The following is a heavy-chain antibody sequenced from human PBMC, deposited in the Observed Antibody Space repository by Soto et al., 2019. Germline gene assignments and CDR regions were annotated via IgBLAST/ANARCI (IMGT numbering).Heavy chain of an antibody. D-gene: IGHD3-22*01. CDR3: ARGRRHLIGESYDTSGYFDY. CDR1: GYIFSSYG. J-gene: IGHJ4*02. V-gene: IGHV1-18*01. CDR2: ISIYNGNT. Sequence: ASVKVSCKASGYIFSSYGLSWVRQAPGQGLEWLGWISIYNGNTNYAQKFQDRVTMTTDTSMSIVYMELRSLRSDDTAVYYCARGRRHLIGESYDTSGYFDYCGQGTLVTVSS.